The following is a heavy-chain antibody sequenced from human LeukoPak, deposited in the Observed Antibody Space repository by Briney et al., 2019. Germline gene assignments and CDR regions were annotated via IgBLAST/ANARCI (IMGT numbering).Heavy chain of an antibody. V-gene: IGHV4-30-2*01. CDR2: IYHSGIT. CDR3: ASTPLPGYCSGGSCYDDFDYFDC. CDR1: GGSISSGGYS. Sequence: PSETLSLTCAVSGGSISSGGYSWPWIRQPPGKGLEWIGYIYHSGITYYNPSLKSRVTISVDRSKNQFSLKLSSVTAADTGVYYCASTPLPGYCSGGSCYDDFDYFDCWGQGTLVTVSS. D-gene: IGHD2-15*01. J-gene: IGHJ4*02.